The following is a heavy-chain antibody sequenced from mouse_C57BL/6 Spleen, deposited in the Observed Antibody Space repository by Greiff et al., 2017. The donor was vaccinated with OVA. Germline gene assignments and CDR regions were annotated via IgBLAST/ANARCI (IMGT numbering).Heavy chain of an antibody. V-gene: IGHV1-15*01. J-gene: IGHJ3*01. D-gene: IGHD1-1*01. Sequence: QVQLQQSGAELVRPGASVTLSCKASGYTFTDYEMHWVKQTPVHGLEWIGAIDPETGGTAYNQKFKGKAILTADKSSSTAYMELRSLTSEDSAVYYCTRGYGSSYVAWFAYWGQGTLVTVSA. CDR1: GYTFTDYE. CDR2: IDPETGGT. CDR3: TRGYGSSYVAWFAY.